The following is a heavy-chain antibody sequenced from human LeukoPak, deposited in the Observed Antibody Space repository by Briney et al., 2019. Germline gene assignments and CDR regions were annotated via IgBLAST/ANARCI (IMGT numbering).Heavy chain of an antibody. D-gene: IGHD4-23*01. J-gene: IGHJ4*02. V-gene: IGHV3-53*01. CDR2: IYSGGST. CDR3: TKDYGGAY. Sequence: QPGGSLRLSCAASGFTVSTNYMNWVRQAPGKGLEWVSVIYSGGSTYYADSVKGRFTISRDNFKNALYLQMNSLRAEDTAVYYCTKDYGGAYWGQGTLVTVSS. CDR1: GFTVSTNY.